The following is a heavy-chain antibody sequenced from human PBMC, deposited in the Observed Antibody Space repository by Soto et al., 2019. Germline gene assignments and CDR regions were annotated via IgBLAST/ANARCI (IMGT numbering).Heavy chain of an antibody. V-gene: IGHV3-23*01. CDR2: IGVYANT. D-gene: IGHD1-26*01. J-gene: IGHJ4*02. CDR3: AKESTVGSPGDYFDS. Sequence: EVELLESGGDLVQPGGSLRLSCAASGFTFSSYDMNWVRQPPGRGLEWVSAIGVYANTYYADSVKGRFTISRDDSRNTVHLQLNSLRVDDTAVYYCAKESTVGSPGDYFDSWGQGTLVTVSS. CDR1: GFTFSSYD.